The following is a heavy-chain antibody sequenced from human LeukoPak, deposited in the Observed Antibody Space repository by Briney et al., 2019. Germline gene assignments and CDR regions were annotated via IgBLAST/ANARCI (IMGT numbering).Heavy chain of an antibody. V-gene: IGHV1-18*01. J-gene: IGHJ5*02. CDR2: INTYSADT. D-gene: IGHD6-13*01. Sequence: ASVKVSCKASGYTFTNYGLSWVRQAPGQGLEWMGWINTYSADTNYAQRLQGRLTVTTDTSTNTAYMELRNLRSDDTAVYYCARDGNPLAAAVASFAPWGQGTLVTVSS. CDR3: ARDGNPLAAAVASFAP. CDR1: GYTFTNYG.